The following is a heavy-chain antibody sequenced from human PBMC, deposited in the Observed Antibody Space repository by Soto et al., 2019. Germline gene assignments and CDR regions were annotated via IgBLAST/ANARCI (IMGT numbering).Heavy chain of an antibody. D-gene: IGHD2-15*01. V-gene: IGHV3-23*01. CDR3: AKRDGYCSGGRCNTLGMDV. CDR2: ISGTGADT. Sequence: GGSLRLSCATSGFIFSGYAMTWVRQVPGKGLEWVSAISGTGADTYYADSVKGRFTISRDNSKNTLFLQMDSLRAEDTALYHCAKRDGYCSGGRCNTLGMDVWGQGTTVTVSS. J-gene: IGHJ6*02. CDR1: GFIFSGYA.